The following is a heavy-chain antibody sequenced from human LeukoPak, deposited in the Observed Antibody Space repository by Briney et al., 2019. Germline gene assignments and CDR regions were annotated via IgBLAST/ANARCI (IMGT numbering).Heavy chain of an antibody. J-gene: IGHJ4*02. D-gene: IGHD4-17*01. V-gene: IGHV5-51*01. Sequence: GEPLKISCKGSGYSFTSYWIGWVRQMPGRGLEWMGIIYPGDSDTRYSPSFQGQVTISADKSIGTAYLQWSSLKASDTAMYYCARPDYGDRSNYFDYWGQGTLVTVSS. CDR2: IYPGDSDT. CDR3: ARPDYGDRSNYFDY. CDR1: GYSFTSYW.